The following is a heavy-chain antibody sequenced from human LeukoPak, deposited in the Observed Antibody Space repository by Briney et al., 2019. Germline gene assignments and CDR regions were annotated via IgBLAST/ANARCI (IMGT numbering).Heavy chain of an antibody. CDR3: ARDRDGDVQGDY. CDR2: IKQDGSEK. D-gene: IGHD4-17*01. V-gene: IGHV3-7*01. Sequence: PGGSLRLSCAASGFTSSSYWMSWVRQAPVKGLEWVANIKQDGSEKHYVDSVKGRFTISRDNAKNSLYLQMNSLRAEDTAVYYCARDRDGDVQGDYWGQGTLVTVSS. J-gene: IGHJ4*02. CDR1: GFTSSSYW.